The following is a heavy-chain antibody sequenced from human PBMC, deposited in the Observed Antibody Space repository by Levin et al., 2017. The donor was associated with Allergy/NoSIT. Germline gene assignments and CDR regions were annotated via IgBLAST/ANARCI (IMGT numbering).Heavy chain of an antibody. D-gene: IGHD4-17*01. V-gene: IGHV1-18*01. CDR1: GYIFTDYG. CDR3: ARCTVTTCFF. CDR2: ISGYNGKT. J-gene: IGHJ4*02. Sequence: ASVKVSCKASGYIFTDYGMTWVRQAPGQGLEWMGWISGYNGKTNYAQKLQGRVTMTTDTSTSTAYMELRSLRSDDTAVYYCARCTVTTCFFWGQGTLVTVSS.